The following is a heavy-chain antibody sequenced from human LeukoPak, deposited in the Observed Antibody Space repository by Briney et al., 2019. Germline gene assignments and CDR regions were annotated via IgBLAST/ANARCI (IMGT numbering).Heavy chain of an antibody. V-gene: IGHV4-39*01. CDR2: VYYSGSI. CDR1: GGSITAGNHH. CDR3: ARLNPGYVTAPHDS. J-gene: IGHJ5*01. Sequence: SETLSLTCTVSGGSITAGNHHWGWIRQPPGKGLEWIGSVYYSGSIFSDTSHKSRVTISGDTSKNRFSLSLSSVTAADTAVYYCARLNPGYVTAPHDSWGQGMLVTVSS. D-gene: IGHD3-16*01.